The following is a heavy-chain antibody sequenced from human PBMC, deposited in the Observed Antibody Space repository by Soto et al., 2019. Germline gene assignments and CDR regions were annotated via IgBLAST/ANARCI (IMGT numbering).Heavy chain of an antibody. Sequence: NPGGSLRLSCAASGFTFSDYYMSWIRQAPGKGLEWVSYISSSISYTNYADSVKGRFTISRDNAKNSLYLQMNSLRAEDTAVYYCARYIYGYVDYWGQGPLVTVSS. CDR2: ISSSISYT. V-gene: IGHV3-11*06. CDR3: ARYIYGYVDY. J-gene: IGHJ4*02. CDR1: GFTFSDYY. D-gene: IGHD5-18*01.